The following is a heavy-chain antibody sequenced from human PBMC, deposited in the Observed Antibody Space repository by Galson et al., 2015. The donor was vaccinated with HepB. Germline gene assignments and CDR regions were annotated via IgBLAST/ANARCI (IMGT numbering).Heavy chain of an antibody. CDR2: IIPIFGTA. CDR1: GGTFSSYA. CDR3: ARDEVDTAMEGMDP. V-gene: IGHV1-69*13. Sequence: SVKVSCKASGGTFSSYAISWVRQAPGQGLEWMGGIIPIFGTANYAQEFQGRVTITADESTSTAYMELSSLRSEDTAVYYCARDEVDTAMEGMDPWGQGTLVTVSS. J-gene: IGHJ5*02. D-gene: IGHD5-18*01.